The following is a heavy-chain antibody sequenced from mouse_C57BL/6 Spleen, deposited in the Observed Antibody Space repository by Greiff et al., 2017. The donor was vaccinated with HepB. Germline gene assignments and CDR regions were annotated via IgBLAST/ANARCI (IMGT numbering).Heavy chain of an antibody. CDR2: ISDGGSYT. V-gene: IGHV5-4*01. D-gene: IGHD1-1*01. CDR1: GFTFSSYA. J-gene: IGHJ2*01. CDR3: ARERGSSNYFDY. Sequence: EVKVVESGGGLVKPGGSLKLSCAASGFTFSSYAMSWVRQTPEKRLEWVATISDGGSYTYYPDNVKGRFTISRDNAKNNLYLQMSHLKSEDTAMYYCARERGSSNYFDYWGQGTTLTVSS.